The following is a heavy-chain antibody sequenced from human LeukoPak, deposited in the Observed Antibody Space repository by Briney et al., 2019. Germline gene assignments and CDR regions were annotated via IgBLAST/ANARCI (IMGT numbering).Heavy chain of an antibody. J-gene: IGHJ5*02. CDR2: INSDGINT. CDR3: ARDLGQYYDTSDNWFDP. D-gene: IGHD3-22*01. V-gene: IGHV3-74*01. Sequence: GGSLRLSCAASGFTFSNYWMHWVRQAPGKGLVWVSRINSDGINTSYADSVKGRFTISRDNAKNTLNLQMNSLRAEDTAVYYCARDLGQYYDTSDNWFDPWGQGTLVAVSS. CDR1: GFTFSNYW.